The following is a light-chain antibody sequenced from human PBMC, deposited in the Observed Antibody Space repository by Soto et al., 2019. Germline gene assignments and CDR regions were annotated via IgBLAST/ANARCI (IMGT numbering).Light chain of an antibody. CDR2: GHN. CDR3: QSYYNSLSGSGV. V-gene: IGLV1-40*01. J-gene: IGLJ3*02. CDR1: TSNIGAGYE. Sequence: QSVLTQPPSVSGAPGQRVTISCTGSTSNIGAGYEVHWYQQLPGTAPKLLVSGHNIRPSGVPDRFSGFKSGASASLVITGLQAEDEADYYCQSYYNSLSGSGVFGGGTQLTVL.